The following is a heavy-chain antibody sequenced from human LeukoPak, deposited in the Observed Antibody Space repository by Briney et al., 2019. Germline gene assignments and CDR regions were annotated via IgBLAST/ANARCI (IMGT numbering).Heavy chain of an antibody. D-gene: IGHD4-17*01. J-gene: IGHJ4*02. V-gene: IGHV3-30*18. Sequence: PGRSLRLSCAASGFTFSSYGMPWVRQAPGKGLEWVAVISYDGSNKYYADSVKGRFTISRDNSKNTLYLQMNSLRAEDTAVYYCAKDLTDDYGDYGPDYWGQGTLVTVSS. CDR3: AKDLTDDYGDYGPDY. CDR2: ISYDGSNK. CDR1: GFTFSSYG.